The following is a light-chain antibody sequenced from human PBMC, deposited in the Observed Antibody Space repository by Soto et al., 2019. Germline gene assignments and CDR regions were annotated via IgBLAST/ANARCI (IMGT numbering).Light chain of an antibody. CDR3: QQSYSTPSIT. Sequence: AVRMTESPSSCSASAGGRVTIIRLASQGISSYLAWYQQKPGKAPKLXXXAASTLQSGVPSRFSGSGSGTDFTLTISSLQTEDFATYYCQQSYSTPSITFGQGTRLEIK. J-gene: IGKJ5*01. CDR2: AAS. CDR1: QGISSY. V-gene: IGKV1-8*01.